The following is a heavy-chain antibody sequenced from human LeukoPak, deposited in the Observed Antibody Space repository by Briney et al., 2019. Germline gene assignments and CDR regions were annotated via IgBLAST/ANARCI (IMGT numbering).Heavy chain of an antibody. CDR2: IGDTGGST. CDR3: AKLRESATDY. J-gene: IGHJ4*02. Sequence: GGSLRLSCAACGFTFSSYAMSWVRQGPGKGLEWVSSIGDTGGSTYYADSVKGRFTISKDNSKNTLYLQMNSLRAEDTAVYYCAKLRESATDYWGQGTLVTVSS. CDR1: GFTFSSYA. V-gene: IGHV3-23*01. D-gene: IGHD2-15*01.